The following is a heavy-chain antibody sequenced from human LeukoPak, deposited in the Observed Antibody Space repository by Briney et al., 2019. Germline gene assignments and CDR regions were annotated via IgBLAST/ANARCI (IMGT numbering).Heavy chain of an antibody. CDR2: INPNSGGT. V-gene: IGHV1-2*02. Sequence: ASVKVSCKASGYTFTGYYMHWVRQAPGQGLEWMGWINPNSGGTNYAQKFQGRVTITRDTSASTAYMELSSLRSEDTAVYYCASNPVDSSGWGDFDAFDIWGQGTMVTVSS. J-gene: IGHJ3*02. CDR1: GYTFTGYY. D-gene: IGHD6-19*01. CDR3: ASNPVDSSGWGDFDAFDI.